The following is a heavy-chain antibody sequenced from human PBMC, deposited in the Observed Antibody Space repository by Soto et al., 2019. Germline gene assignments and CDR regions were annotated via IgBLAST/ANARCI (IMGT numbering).Heavy chain of an antibody. CDR1: GGTFSNYA. D-gene: IGHD3-22*01. CDR2: IIPIFGTV. CDR3: ASGGERDYYDQSGWR. Sequence: QVQLVQSGAEVKKPGSSVKVSCKASGGTFSNYALDWVRQAPGQGLEWMGGIIPIFGTVRHAQNFQGRVTITADESTATAYTELSSLSYEDTARYYCASGGERDYYDQSGWRRGQGTLVTVSS. J-gene: IGHJ1*01. V-gene: IGHV1-69*12.